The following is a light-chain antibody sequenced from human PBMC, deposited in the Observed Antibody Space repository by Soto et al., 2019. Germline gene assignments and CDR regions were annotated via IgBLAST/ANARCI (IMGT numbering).Light chain of an antibody. V-gene: IGKV3-20*01. CDR2: GAS. J-gene: IGKJ1*01. Sequence: VLTQSPGTLSLSPGERATLSCRASQSVSSSFLAWYQQKPGQTPRLLIYGASSRATGIPDRFSGSGSGTDFTLTISGLEPEDFAVYYCQQCGSSSWTFGQGTKVDIK. CDR3: QQCGSSSWT. CDR1: QSVSSSF.